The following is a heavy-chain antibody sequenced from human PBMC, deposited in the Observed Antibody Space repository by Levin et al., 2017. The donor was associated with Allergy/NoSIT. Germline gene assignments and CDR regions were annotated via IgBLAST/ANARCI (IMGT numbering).Heavy chain of an antibody. V-gene: IGHV3-30*18. D-gene: IGHD3-10*01. CDR2: ISYDGSNK. CDR1: GFTFSNYG. CDR3: AKDGGFYYGSGQEYYGMDV. J-gene: IGHJ6*02. Sequence: LPGGSLRLSCAASGFTFSNYGMYWVRQAPGKGLEWVAVISYDGSNKYYADSVKGRFTISRDNSKNTLYLQMNSLRADDTAVYYCAKDGGFYYGSGQEYYGMDVWGQGTTVTVSS.